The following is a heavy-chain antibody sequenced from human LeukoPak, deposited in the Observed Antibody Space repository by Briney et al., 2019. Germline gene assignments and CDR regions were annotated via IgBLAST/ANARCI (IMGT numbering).Heavy chain of an antibody. D-gene: IGHD5-18*01. CDR2: IYPGDSDT. V-gene: IGHV5-51*01. J-gene: IGHJ5*02. Sequence: HGESLKISCKGSGYSFTSYWIGWVRQMPGKGLEWMGIIYPGDSDTRYSPSFQGQVTISADKSISTAYLQWSSLKASDTAMYYCARHLRLWQNWFDPWGQGTLVTVSS. CDR3: ARHLRLWQNWFDP. CDR1: GYSFTSYW.